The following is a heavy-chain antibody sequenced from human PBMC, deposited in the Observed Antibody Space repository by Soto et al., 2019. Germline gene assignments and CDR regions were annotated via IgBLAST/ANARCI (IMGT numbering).Heavy chain of an antibody. Sequence: PGGSLRLSCAASGFTFGSYAMHWVRQAPGKGLEWVAVISYDGSNKYYADSVKGRFTISRDNSKNTLYLQMNSLRAEDTAVYYCARDPDSSGYYVFDYWGQGTLVTVPQ. CDR2: ISYDGSNK. J-gene: IGHJ4*02. CDR3: ARDPDSSGYYVFDY. D-gene: IGHD3-22*01. CDR1: GFTFGSYA. V-gene: IGHV3-30-3*01.